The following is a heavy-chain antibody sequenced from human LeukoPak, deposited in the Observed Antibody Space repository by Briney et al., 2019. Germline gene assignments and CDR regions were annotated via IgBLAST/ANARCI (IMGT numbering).Heavy chain of an antibody. CDR1: GFTFTSYT. V-gene: IGHV3-21*01. Sequence: PGGSLRLSCAASGFTFTSYTMNWVRQAPGKGLEWVSSISSSNSDISYADSVKGRFTISRDNAKNSLYLQMNSLRAEDTAVYYCARDSRTVYYYYGMDVWGQGTTVTVSS. CDR3: ARDSRTVYYYYGMDV. J-gene: IGHJ6*02. CDR2: ISSSNSDI.